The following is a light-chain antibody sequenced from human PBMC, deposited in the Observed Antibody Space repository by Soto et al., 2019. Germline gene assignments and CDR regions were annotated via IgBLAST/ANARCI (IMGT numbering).Light chain of an antibody. CDR2: DVS. CDR3: SSYTSSSTAV. Sequence: QSALTQPASVSGSPGQSITISCTGTSSDVGGYNYVSWYQQHPGKAPKLMIYDVSNRPSGVSNRFSGSKSGNTASLPISGLQAEDEADYYCSSYTSSSTAVFGGGTKLTVL. CDR1: SSDVGGYNY. J-gene: IGLJ2*01. V-gene: IGLV2-14*01.